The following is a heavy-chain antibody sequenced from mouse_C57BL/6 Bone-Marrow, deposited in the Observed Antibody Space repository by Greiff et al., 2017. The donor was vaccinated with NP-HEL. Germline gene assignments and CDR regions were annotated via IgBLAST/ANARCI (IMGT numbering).Heavy chain of an antibody. CDR2: ISYDGSN. V-gene: IGHV3-6*01. J-gene: IGHJ4*01. D-gene: IGHD1-1*01. CDR3: AVNYYGSSSLYAMDY. Sequence: ESGPGLVKPSQSLSLTCSVTGYSITSGYYWNWIRQFPGNKLEWMGYISYDGSNNYNPSLKNRISITRDTSKNQFFLKLNSVTTEDTATYYCAVNYYGSSSLYAMDYWGQGTSVTVSS. CDR1: GYSITSGYY.